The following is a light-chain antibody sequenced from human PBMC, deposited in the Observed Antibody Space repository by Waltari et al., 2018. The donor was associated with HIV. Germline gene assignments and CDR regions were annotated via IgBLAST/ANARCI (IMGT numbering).Light chain of an antibody. CDR1: TSAFHGYNF. CDR3: SSFAGSNKL. Sequence: QSALTQPPSASGSPGQSVNMSCTGATSAFHGYNFISWYQQYSGKAPNLIIFAVTKRPSGIPDLFSGSRSGNTAFLIVSGLQAEDEAGYFCSSFAGSNKLFGGGTKLTVL. V-gene: IGLV2-8*01. CDR2: AVT. J-gene: IGLJ2*01.